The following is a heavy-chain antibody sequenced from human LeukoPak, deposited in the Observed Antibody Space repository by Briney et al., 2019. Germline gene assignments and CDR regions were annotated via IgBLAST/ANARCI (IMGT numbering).Heavy chain of an antibody. Sequence: ASVKVSCKASGYTFTSYGISWVRQAPGQGLEWMGWISAYNGNTNYAQKLQGRVTMTTDTSTSTAYMELRSLRSDDTAVYYCARTHYDILTGYYGYSYFDYWGQGTLVTVSS. D-gene: IGHD3-9*01. J-gene: IGHJ4*02. V-gene: IGHV1-18*01. CDR2: ISAYNGNT. CDR1: GYTFTSYG. CDR3: ARTHYDILTGYYGYSYFDY.